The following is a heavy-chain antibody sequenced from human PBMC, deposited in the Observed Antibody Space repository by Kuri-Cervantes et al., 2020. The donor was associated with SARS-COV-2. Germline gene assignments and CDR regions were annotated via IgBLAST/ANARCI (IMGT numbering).Heavy chain of an antibody. V-gene: IGHV1-69*08. CDR3: ARVHCISVSCFSAYPLDV. Sequence: SVKVSCKASGGTFISSSITWVRQAPGRGLEWMGRINLMFDSANYAQKVQGRVTITADKSTMTTYMELSSLTSEDTAVYYCARVHCISVSCFSAYPLDVWGQGTTVTVSS. CDR1: GGTFISSS. J-gene: IGHJ6*02. D-gene: IGHD2-2*01. CDR2: INLMFDSA.